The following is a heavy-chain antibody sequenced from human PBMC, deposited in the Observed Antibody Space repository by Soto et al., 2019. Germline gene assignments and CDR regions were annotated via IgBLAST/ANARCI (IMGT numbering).Heavy chain of an antibody. V-gene: IGHV1-46*01. J-gene: IGHJ3*02. CDR2: INPSGGST. CDR1: GYTFTSYY. CDR3: ARVAIYYDSSGSILTRGAFDI. Sequence: GPSVKVSCKASGYTFTSYYMHWVRQAPGQGLEWMGIINPSGGSTSYAQKFQGRVTMTRDTSTSTVYMELSSLRSEDTAVYYCARVAIYYDSSGSILTRGAFDIWGQGTMVTVSS. D-gene: IGHD3-22*01.